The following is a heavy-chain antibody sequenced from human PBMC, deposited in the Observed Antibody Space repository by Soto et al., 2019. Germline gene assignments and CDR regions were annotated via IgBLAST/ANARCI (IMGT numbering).Heavy chain of an antibody. V-gene: IGHV3-30*18. CDR1: GFIFSTYG. Sequence: QVQLVESGGGVVQPGRSLRLSCAASGFIFSTYGMHWVRQAPGKGLEWVAVIAYDGRNNYYADSVKGRFTISRDNSKNTVYLQMNSLRAEDTAVYYCAKGNYGPGSHYRYYYYYYMDVWGEGTTVTVSS. CDR3: AKGNYGPGSHYRYYYYYYMDV. J-gene: IGHJ6*03. CDR2: IAYDGRNN. D-gene: IGHD3-10*01.